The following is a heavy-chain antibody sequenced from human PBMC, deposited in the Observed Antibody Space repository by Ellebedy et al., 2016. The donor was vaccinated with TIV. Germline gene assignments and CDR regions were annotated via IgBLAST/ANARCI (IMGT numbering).Heavy chain of an antibody. CDR1: GGSISSSSYY. D-gene: IGHD3-10*01. CDR2: IYYSGST. V-gene: IGHV4-39*07. CDR3: ARDGLGSYYKADNWFDP. Sequence: SETLSLTCTVSGGSISSSSYYWGWIRQPPGKGLEWIGSIYYSGSTYYNPSLKSRVTISVDTSKNQFSLKLSSVTAADTAVYYCARDGLGSYYKADNWFDPWGQGTLVTVSS. J-gene: IGHJ5*02.